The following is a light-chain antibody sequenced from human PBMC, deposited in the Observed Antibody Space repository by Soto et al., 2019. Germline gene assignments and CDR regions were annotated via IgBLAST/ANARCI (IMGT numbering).Light chain of an antibody. CDR3: QQGSTWPWT. CDR1: QSVSSS. V-gene: IGKV3-11*01. J-gene: IGKJ1*01. Sequence: EIVLTQSPATLSLSPGERATLSCRASQSVSSSLAWYQQKLGQAPRLLIYEASDRATGIPARFSGSGSGTDFTLVISSLEPEDFAVYYCQQGSTWPWTFGQGTNVGIK. CDR2: EAS.